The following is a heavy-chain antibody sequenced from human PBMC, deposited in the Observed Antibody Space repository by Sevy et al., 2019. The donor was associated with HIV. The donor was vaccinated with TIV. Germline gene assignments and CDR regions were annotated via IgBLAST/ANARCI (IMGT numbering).Heavy chain of an antibody. CDR2: IYYSGST. Sequence: SETLSLTCTVSGGSISSYYRSWIRQPPGKGLEWIGYIYYSGSTNYNPSLKSRVTISVDTSKNQFSLKLSSVTAADTAVYYCAREVVVTDTYYYYYYMDVWDKGTTVTVSS. D-gene: IGHD2-21*02. CDR1: GGSISSYY. V-gene: IGHV4-59*01. J-gene: IGHJ6*03. CDR3: AREVVVTDTYYYYYYMDV.